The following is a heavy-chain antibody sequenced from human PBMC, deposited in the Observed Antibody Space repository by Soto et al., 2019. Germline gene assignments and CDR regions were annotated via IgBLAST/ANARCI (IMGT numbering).Heavy chain of an antibody. V-gene: IGHV4-59*01. J-gene: IGHJ5*02. CDR1: GGSISSYY. CDR3: ARDIANFWFDP. Sequence: PSETLSLTCTVSGGSISSYYWSWIRQPPGKGLEWIGYIYYSGSTNYNPSLKSRVTISVDTSKNQFSLKLSSVTAADTAAYYCARDIANFWFDPWGQGTLVTVSS. D-gene: IGHD3-16*02. CDR2: IYYSGST.